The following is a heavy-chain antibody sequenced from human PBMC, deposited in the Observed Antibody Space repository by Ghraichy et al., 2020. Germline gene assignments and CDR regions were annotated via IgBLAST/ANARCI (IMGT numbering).Heavy chain of an antibody. CDR3: TTDPAAMYFEN. V-gene: IGHV3-15*01. J-gene: IGHJ4*02. D-gene: IGHD2-2*01. Sequence: GRFTISRDDSKDTLYLQMSSLKIEDTAVYYCTTDPAAMYFENWGQGTLVTVSP.